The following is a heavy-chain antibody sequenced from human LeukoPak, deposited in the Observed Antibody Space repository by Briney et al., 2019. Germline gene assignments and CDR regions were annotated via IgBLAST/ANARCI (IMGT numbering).Heavy chain of an antibody. CDR2: INWNGGST. J-gene: IGHJ6*02. CDR3: ARDLGMTTVTMRGYYYGMDV. V-gene: IGHV3-20*04. CDR1: GFTFDDYG. D-gene: IGHD4-17*01. Sequence: GGSLRLSCAASGFTFDDYGMSWVRQAPGKGLEWVSGINWNGGSTSYADSVKGRFTISRDNAKNSLYLQMNSLRAEDTALYYCARDLGMTTVTMRGYYYGMDVWGQGTTVTVSS.